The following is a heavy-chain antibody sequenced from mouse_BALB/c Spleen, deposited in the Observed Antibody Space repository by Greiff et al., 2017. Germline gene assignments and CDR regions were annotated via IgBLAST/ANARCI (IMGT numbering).Heavy chain of an antibody. J-gene: IGHJ4*01. CDR3: ARGGARNAMDY. Sequence: EVQVVESGGGLVKPGGSLKLSCAASGFTFSSYAMSWVRQTPEKRLEWVASISSGGSTYYPDSVKGRFTISRDNARNILYLQMSSLRSEDTAMYYCARGGARNAMDYWGQGTSVTVSS. V-gene: IGHV5-6-5*01. CDR1: GFTFSSYA. CDR2: ISSGGST.